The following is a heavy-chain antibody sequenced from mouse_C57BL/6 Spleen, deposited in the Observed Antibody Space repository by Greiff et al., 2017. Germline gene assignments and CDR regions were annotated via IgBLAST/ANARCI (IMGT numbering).Heavy chain of an antibody. V-gene: IGHV14-4*01. CDR3: TLITTVVATRFAY. Sequence: EVQLQQSGAELVRPGASVKLSCTASGFNIKDDYMHWVKQRPEQGLEWIGWIDPENGDTEYASKFQGKATITADTSSNTAYLQLSSLTSEDTAVYYCTLITTVVATRFAYWGQGTLVTVSA. J-gene: IGHJ3*01. CDR2: IDPENGDT. CDR1: GFNIKDDY. D-gene: IGHD1-1*01.